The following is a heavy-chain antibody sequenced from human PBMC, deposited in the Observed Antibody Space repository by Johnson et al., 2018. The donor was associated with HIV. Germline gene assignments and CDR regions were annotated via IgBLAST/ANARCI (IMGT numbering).Heavy chain of an antibody. Sequence: QVQLVESGGGVVQPGKSLRLSCAASGFTFSTYAMHWVRQAPGKGLEWVALISYDGTDKYYADSVKGRFTISRDNAKNSLYLQMNSLRAEDTAVYYCARDSGGYELGDDAFDIWGQGTMVTVSS. CDR2: ISYDGTDK. V-gene: IGHV3-33*05. J-gene: IGHJ3*02. D-gene: IGHD3-10*01. CDR1: GFTFSTYA. CDR3: ARDSGGYELGDDAFDI.